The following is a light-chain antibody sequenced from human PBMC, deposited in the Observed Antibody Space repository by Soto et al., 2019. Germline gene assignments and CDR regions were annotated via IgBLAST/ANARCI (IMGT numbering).Light chain of an antibody. Sequence: EIVTALSPSTLSVSPQVGATLSCWASQSVSSNLAWYQQKPGQAPRLLIYGASTRATGIPARFSGSGSGTEFTLTISSLQSEDFAVYYCQQYNKWPWTVGQGTKVDNK. V-gene: IGKV3-15*01. J-gene: IGKJ1*01. CDR2: GAS. CDR3: QQYNKWPWT. CDR1: QSVSSN.